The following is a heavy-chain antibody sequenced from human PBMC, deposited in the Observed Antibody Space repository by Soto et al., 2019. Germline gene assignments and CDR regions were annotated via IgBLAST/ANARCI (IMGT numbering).Heavy chain of an antibody. CDR3: ARESRGGNSGYYLDY. J-gene: IGHJ4*02. V-gene: IGHV3-30-3*01. Sequence: QVQLVESGGGVVQPGRSLRLSCAASGFTFSNYSMHGALQAPGKGLEWVTVISSDGNNKYYADSVKGRFTISRENSKNTLYLQVISLRAEDTAVYYCARESRGGNSGYYLDYWGQGTLVTVSS. CDR2: ISSDGNNK. D-gene: IGHD2-21*02. CDR1: GFTFSNYS.